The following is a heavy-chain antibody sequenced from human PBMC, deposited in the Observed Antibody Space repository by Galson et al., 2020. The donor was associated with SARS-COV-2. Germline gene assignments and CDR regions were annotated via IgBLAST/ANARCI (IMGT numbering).Heavy chain of an antibody. CDR1: GGSISSADSY. V-gene: IGHV4-30-4*01. J-gene: IGHJ4*02. D-gene: IGHD3-10*01. Sequence: ASETLSLTCAVSGGSISSADSYWSWIRQPPGKGLEWIGYIYYTGNTYYNPSLKSRVIISVDTSKDQFSLRLSSVTAADTAVYYCARVQSFSGTHYLPTFDRWGQGTLVTVSS. CDR2: IYYTGNT. CDR3: ARVQSFSGTHYLPTFDR.